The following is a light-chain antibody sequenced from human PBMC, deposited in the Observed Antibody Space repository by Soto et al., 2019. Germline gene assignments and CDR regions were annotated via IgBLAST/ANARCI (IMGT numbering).Light chain of an antibody. V-gene: IGKV3-20*01. CDR2: GAS. CDR3: QQDGRSPRT. J-gene: IGKJ1*01. CDR1: ESVTSSY. Sequence: EIVLTQSPGTLSLSPGERATLSCRASESVTSSYLAWYQHKPGQAPRLLIYGASSRATGIPDRFSGSGSGTDVTLTISRLEPADFAVYYCQQDGRSPRTFGQGTKVEIK.